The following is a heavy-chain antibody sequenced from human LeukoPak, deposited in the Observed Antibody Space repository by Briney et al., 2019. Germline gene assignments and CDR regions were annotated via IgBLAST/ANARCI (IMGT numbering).Heavy chain of an antibody. D-gene: IGHD2-21*01. CDR2: INDSGST. Sequence: PSETLSLTCAVYGGSFSGHYWTWIRQPQPPGTGLEWIGEINDSGSTNYNPSLKSRVTISVDTSKNQFSLKLSSVTAADTAVYYCARLLGTHINYFDPWGQGTLVTVSS. V-gene: IGHV4-34*01. CDR1: GGSFSGHY. J-gene: IGHJ5*02. CDR3: ARLLGTHINYFDP.